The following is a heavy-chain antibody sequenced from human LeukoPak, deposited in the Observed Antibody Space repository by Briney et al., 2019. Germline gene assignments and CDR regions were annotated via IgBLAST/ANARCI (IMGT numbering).Heavy chain of an antibody. D-gene: IGHD3-22*01. J-gene: IGHJ4*02. CDR3: AILTNYYDSSGYGIPGDY. Sequence: ASVKVSCKVSGYTLTELSMHWVRQAPGKGLEWMGGFDPEDGETIYAQKFQGRVTMTEDTSTDTAYMELSSLRSEDTAVYYCAILTNYYDSSGYGIPGDYWGQGTLVTVPS. CDR1: GYTLTELS. V-gene: IGHV1-24*01. CDR2: FDPEDGET.